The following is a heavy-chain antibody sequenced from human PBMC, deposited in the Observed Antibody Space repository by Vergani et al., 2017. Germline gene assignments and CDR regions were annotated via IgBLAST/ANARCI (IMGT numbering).Heavy chain of an antibody. Sequence: EVQLVESGGGLVKHGGSLRLSCAASGFTFSNAWMSWVRQAPGKGLEWVGRIKSKTDGGTTDYAAPVKGRFTISRDDSKNTLYLQMNSLKTEDTAVYYCTTVSMVRGVITDYWGQGTLVTVSS. J-gene: IGHJ4*02. CDR2: IKSKTDGGTT. V-gene: IGHV3-15*01. CDR3: TTVSMVRGVITDY. CDR1: GFTFSNAW. D-gene: IGHD3-10*01.